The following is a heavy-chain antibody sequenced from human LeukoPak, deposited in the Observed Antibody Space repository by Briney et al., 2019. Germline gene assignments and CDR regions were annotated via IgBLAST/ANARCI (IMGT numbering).Heavy chain of an antibody. D-gene: IGHD2-15*01. CDR2: ITSSSTV. CDR3: ARDYCSGPKCYFIDY. V-gene: IGHV3-48*04. CDR1: GFTFSNYS. Sequence: QTGGSLRLSCAASGFTFSNYSMNWVRQAPGKGLEWVSYITSSSTVYYAGSVKGRFTISRDNAKNSLFLKMNSLRAEDTAVYYCARDYCSGPKCYFIDYWGQGALVTVSS. J-gene: IGHJ4*02.